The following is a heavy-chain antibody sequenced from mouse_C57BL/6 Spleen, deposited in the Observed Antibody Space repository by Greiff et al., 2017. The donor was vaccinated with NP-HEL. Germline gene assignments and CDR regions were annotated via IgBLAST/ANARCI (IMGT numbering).Heavy chain of an antibody. CDR3: ARDEGYGNYYAMDY. J-gene: IGHJ4*01. D-gene: IGHD2-1*01. CDR1: GFTFSSYA. V-gene: IGHV5-4*01. CDR2: ISDGGSYT. Sequence: DVMLVESGGGLVKPGGSLKLSCAASGFTFSSYAMSWVRQTPEKRLEWVATISDGGSYTYYPDNVKGRFTISRDNAKNNLYLQMSHLKSEDTAMYYCARDEGYGNYYAMDYWGQGTSVTVSS.